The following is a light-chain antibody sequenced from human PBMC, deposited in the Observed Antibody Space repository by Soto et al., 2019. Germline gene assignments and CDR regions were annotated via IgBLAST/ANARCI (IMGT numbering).Light chain of an antibody. CDR3: QQYNAYYR. J-gene: IGKJ2*03. CDR2: DAS. Sequence: EIVLTQSPATLSLSPWERATLSFRASQSIGSYLGWYRQKPGQAPRLLIYDASTLQGGVPSRFSGTGSGTEFTLTISSLQPEDFTTYYCQQYNAYYRFGQGTKVDIK. V-gene: IGKV3-11*01. CDR1: QSIGSY.